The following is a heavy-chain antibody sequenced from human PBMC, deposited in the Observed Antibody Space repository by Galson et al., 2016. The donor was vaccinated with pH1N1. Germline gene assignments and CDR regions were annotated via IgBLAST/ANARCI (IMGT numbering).Heavy chain of an antibody. CDR2: IWYDGSNK. J-gene: IGHJ6*02. Sequence: SLRLSCAASGFTFSGYGMHWVRQAPGKGLEWVAVIWYDGSNKYYADSVKGRFTISRDNSKNTLYLQMNSLRAEDTAVYYCARVRNGSWNPRYYYYGMDVWGQGTTVTVSS. D-gene: IGHD6-13*01. V-gene: IGHV3-33*01. CDR1: GFTFSGYG. CDR3: ARVRNGSWNPRYYYYGMDV.